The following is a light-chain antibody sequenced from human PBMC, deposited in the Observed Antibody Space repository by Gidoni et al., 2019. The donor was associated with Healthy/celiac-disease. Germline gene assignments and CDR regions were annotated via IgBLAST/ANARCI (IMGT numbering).Light chain of an antibody. Sequence: DIQLTQSPSSLSASVGDRVTITCRASQSISSYLNWYQQKPGKAPKLLLYAASSLQSGVPSRFSGSGSETDFTLTISSLQPEDFATYYCQQSYSTPATFXXXTKVEIK. CDR1: QSISSY. V-gene: IGKV1-39*01. J-gene: IGKJ1*01. CDR2: AAS. CDR3: QQSYSTPAT.